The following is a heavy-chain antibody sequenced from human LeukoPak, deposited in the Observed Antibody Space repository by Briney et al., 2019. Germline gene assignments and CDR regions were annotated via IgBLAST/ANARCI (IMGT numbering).Heavy chain of an antibody. Sequence: PGGSLRLSCAVSGFAVSSTYMSWVRQAPGKGLEWFSVLYSGGSTYYADYVQGRFTISRDNSKNTLYLQMNSMRVEDTAVYFCARGDCSGGSCHSGLWSQGILVTVSS. CDR2: LYSGGST. CDR3: ARGDCSGGSCHSGL. V-gene: IGHV3-66*01. CDR1: GFAVSSTY. D-gene: IGHD2-15*01. J-gene: IGHJ4*02.